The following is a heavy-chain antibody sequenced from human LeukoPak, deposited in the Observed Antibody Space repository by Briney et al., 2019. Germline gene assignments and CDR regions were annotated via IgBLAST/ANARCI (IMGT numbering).Heavy chain of an antibody. CDR3: ARAEFRSWLTFDY. CDR2: ISPIFGTA. CDR1: GYTFTTYG. J-gene: IGHJ4*02. D-gene: IGHD6-13*01. V-gene: IGHV1-69*06. Sequence: SVKVSCKSSGYTFTTYGISWMRQAPGQSLEWMGWISPIFGTANYAQKFQGRVTITADKSTSTAYMELSSLRSEDTAVYYCARAEFRSWLTFDYWGQGTLVTVSS.